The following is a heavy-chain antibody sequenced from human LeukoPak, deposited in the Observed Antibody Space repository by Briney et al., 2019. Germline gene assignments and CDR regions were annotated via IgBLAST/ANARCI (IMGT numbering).Heavy chain of an antibody. CDR2: IYYSGST. CDR1: GGSISSSSYY. CDR3: ARVYDSSGYPVDY. J-gene: IGHJ4*02. D-gene: IGHD3-22*01. V-gene: IGHV4-61*01. Sequence: SETLSLTCTVSGGSISSSSYYWSWIRQPPGKGLEWIGYIYYSGSTNYNPSLKSRVTISVDTSKNQFSLKLSSVTAADAAVYHCARVYDSSGYPVDYWGQGTLVTVSS.